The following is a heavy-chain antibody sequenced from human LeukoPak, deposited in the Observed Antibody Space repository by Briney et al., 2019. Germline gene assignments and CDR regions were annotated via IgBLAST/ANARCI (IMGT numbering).Heavy chain of an antibody. J-gene: IGHJ4*02. V-gene: IGHV4-59*01. CDR2: IYYSGST. Sequence: SETLSLTCTVSGGSISSYYWSWIRQPPGKGLEWIGYIYYSGSTNYNPSLKSQVTISVDTSKNQFSLKLSSVTAADTAVYYCARGILAAAGRIWDYWGQGTLVTVSS. CDR1: GGSISSYY. D-gene: IGHD6-13*01. CDR3: ARGILAAAGRIWDY.